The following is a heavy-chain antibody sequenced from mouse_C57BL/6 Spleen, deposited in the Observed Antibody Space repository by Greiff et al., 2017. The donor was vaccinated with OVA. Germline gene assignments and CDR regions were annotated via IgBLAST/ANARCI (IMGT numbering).Heavy chain of an antibody. CDR2: IYPGSGNT. CDR1: GYTFTDYY. CDR3: ARGIYYGNRGDYFDY. J-gene: IGHJ2*01. Sequence: QVQLQQSGAELVRPGASVKLSCKASGYTFTDYYINWVKQRPGQGLEWIARIYPGSGNTYYNEKFKGKATLTAEKSSSTAYMQLSSLTSEDSAVYFCARGIYYGNRGDYFDYWGQGTTLTVSS. V-gene: IGHV1-76*01. D-gene: IGHD2-1*01.